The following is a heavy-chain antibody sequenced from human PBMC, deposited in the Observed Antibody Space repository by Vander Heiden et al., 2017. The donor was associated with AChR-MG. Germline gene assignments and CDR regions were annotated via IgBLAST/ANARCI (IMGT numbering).Heavy chain of an antibody. CDR1: GGTFSSYA. CDR3: ARGSSSSPLHYYYYYYMDV. Sequence: QVQLVQSGAEVKKPGSSVKVSCKASGGTFSSYAISWVRQAPGQGLEWMGGIIPIFGTANYAQKFQGRVRITADESTSTAYMELSSLRSEDTAVYYCARGSSSSPLHYYYYYYMDVWGKGTTVTVSS. V-gene: IGHV1-69*01. CDR2: IIPIFGTA. D-gene: IGHD6-6*01. J-gene: IGHJ6*03.